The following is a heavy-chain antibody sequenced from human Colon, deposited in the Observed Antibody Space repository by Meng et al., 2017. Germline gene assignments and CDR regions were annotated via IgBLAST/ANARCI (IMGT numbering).Heavy chain of an antibody. CDR1: GYSFAVYY. J-gene: IGHJ4*02. CDR2: INPNARDT. Sequence: LVQSGAEVREPAASLRVSCQASGYSFAVYYIHWVRRAPGQGREWMGRINPNARDTKDAQKFDGRVTMTRYKSIDTAYLDLSRLRADDTAVYYCAKVEDNSGLYWGQGTLVTVSS. D-gene: IGHD3-22*01. V-gene: IGHV1-2*06. CDR3: AKVEDNSGLY.